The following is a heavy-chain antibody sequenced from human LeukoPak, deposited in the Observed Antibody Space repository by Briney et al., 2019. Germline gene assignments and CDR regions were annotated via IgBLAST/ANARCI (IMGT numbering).Heavy chain of an antibody. Sequence: SETLSLTRTVSGGPINSHYRSWIRQPPPKELAWIGYIYYSGSINYNPSLKSRVTISVDTSKNQFSLKLSSVTAADTAVYYCARFLERVSAYFDYWGQGTLVTVSS. CDR3: ARFLERVSAYFDY. J-gene: IGHJ4*02. D-gene: IGHD3-3*01. CDR1: GGPINSHY. V-gene: IGHV4-59*11. CDR2: IYYSGSI.